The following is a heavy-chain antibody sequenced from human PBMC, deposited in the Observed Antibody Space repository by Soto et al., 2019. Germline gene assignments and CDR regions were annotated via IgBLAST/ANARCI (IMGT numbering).Heavy chain of an antibody. CDR1: GGSISSGGYY. D-gene: IGHD2-15*01. Sequence: SETLSLTCTVSGGSISSGGYYWSWIRQHPGRGLEWIGYIYYNGNTYYNPSLKSRVTVSVDTSKNQFSLDVRSVTAADTAVYYCARCSLVVIPVPGFDPWGQGTLVTVSS. CDR3: ARCSLVVIPVPGFDP. J-gene: IGHJ5*02. V-gene: IGHV4-31*03. CDR2: IYYNGNT.